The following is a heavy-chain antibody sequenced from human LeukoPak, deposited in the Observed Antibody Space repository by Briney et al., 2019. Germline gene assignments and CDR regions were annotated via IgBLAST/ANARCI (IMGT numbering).Heavy chain of an antibody. CDR3: ARVNSYGRDYYYYYMDV. Sequence: ASVKVSCKASGYTFTGYYMHWVRQAPGQGLGWMGWINTNSGGTNYAQKFQGRVTMTRDTSISTAYMELSRLRSDDTAVYYCARVNSYGRDYYYYYMDVWGKGTTVTVSS. CDR2: INTNSGGT. CDR1: GYTFTGYY. J-gene: IGHJ6*03. D-gene: IGHD5-18*01. V-gene: IGHV1-2*02.